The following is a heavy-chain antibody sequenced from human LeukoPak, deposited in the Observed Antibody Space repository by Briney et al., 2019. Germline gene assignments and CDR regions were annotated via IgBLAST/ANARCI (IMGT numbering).Heavy chain of an antibody. D-gene: IGHD6-6*01. CDR1: GGSISSYY. V-gene: IGHV4-4*09. CDR2: IYTSGST. Sequence: SETLSLTCTVSGGSISSYYWSWIRQPPGKGLEWIGYIYTSGSTKYNPSLKSRVTISVDTSKNQFSLKLSSVTAADTAVYYCARLGGYSSSSWLDYWGQGTLVTVSS. J-gene: IGHJ4*02. CDR3: ARLGGYSSSSWLDY.